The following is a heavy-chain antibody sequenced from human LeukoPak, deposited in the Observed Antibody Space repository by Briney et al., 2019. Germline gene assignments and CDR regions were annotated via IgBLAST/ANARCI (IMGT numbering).Heavy chain of an antibody. CDR1: GGTFSSYA. D-gene: IGHD6-19*01. V-gene: IGHV1-69*04. CDR2: IIPILGIA. CDR3: ARDLKGDIAVAGYDY. Sequence: ASVKVSFKASGGTFSSYAISWVRQAPGQGLEWMGRIIPILGIANYAQKFQGRVTITADKSTSTAYMELSSLRSEDTAVYYCARDLKGDIAVAGYDYWGQGTLVTVSS. J-gene: IGHJ4*02.